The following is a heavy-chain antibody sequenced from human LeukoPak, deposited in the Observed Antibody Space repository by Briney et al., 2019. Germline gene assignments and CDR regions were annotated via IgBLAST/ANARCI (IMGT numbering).Heavy chain of an antibody. V-gene: IGHV1-3*01. D-gene: IGHD6-19*01. CDR3: AREGIAVAGFDY. CDR1: GYTFTSYA. CDR2: INAGNGNT. J-gene: IGHJ4*02. Sequence: ASVKVSCKASGYTFTSYAMHWVRQAPGQRHEWMGWINAGNGNTKYSQKFQGRVTITRDTSASTAYMELSSLRSEDTAVYYCAREGIAVAGFDYWGQGTLVTVSS.